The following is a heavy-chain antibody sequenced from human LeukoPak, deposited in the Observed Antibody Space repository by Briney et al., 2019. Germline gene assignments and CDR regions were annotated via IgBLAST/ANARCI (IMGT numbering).Heavy chain of an antibody. CDR2: ISTGSNTL. Sequence: GGSLRLSCVASGFTFRSYSFNWVRQAPGEGLEWVSYISTGSNTLYYAASVKGRFTISRDDDKNLVYLQMNSLRAEDTGVYFCARGYRFYDSWGQGTLATTSS. J-gene: IGHJ5*02. CDR1: GFTFRSYS. V-gene: IGHV3-48*01. CDR3: ARGYRFYDS. D-gene: IGHD5/OR15-5a*01.